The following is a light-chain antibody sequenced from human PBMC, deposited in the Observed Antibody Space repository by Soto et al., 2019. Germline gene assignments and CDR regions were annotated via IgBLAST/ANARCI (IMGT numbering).Light chain of an antibody. CDR2: GAS. CDR1: QSVSSN. J-gene: IGKJ2*01. CDR3: QKYNNWPPYT. Sequence: EIVMTQSPATLSVSPGERATLSCRASQSVSSNLAWYQQKPGQAPRLLIYGASTRATGIPARFSGSGSGTEFTRTISSLQSEDFAVYYSQKYNNWPPYTFGQGTKLEIK. V-gene: IGKV3-15*01.